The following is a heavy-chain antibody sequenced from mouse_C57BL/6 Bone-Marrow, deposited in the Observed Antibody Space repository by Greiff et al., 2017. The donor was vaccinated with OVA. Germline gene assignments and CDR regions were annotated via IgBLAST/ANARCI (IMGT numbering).Heavy chain of an antibody. D-gene: IGHD2-5*01. CDR3: ARESNFYYYAMDY. CDR2: IYPGSGST. J-gene: IGHJ4*01. Sequence: QVQLQQPGAELVKPGASVTMSCKASGYTFTSYWITWVKQRPGQGLEWIGDIYPGSGSTNYNEKFKSKATLTVDTSSSTAYMQLSSLTSEDSAVYYCARESNFYYYAMDYWGQGTSVTVSS. V-gene: IGHV1-55*01. CDR1: GYTFTSYW.